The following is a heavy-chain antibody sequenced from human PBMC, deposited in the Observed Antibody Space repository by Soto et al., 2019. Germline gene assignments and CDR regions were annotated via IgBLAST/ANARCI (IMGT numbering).Heavy chain of an antibody. V-gene: IGHV4-39*01. D-gene: IGHD7-27*01. CDR3: AYADSGASPFYGMDV. Sequence: SETLSLTCTVSGGSISSSSYYWGWIRQPPGKGLEWIGSIYYSGSTYYNPSLKSRVTISVDTSKNQFSLKLSSVTAADTAVYYCAYADSGASPFYGMDVWGQGTTVTVSS. CDR1: GGSISSSSYY. CDR2: IYYSGST. J-gene: IGHJ6*02.